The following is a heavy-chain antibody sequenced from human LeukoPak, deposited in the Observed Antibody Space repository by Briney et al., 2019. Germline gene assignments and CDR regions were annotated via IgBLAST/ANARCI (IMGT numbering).Heavy chain of an antibody. CDR1: GYTFTGYY. CDR3: ARDYRPRIAVAGSPRRFDP. V-gene: IGHV1-2*06. D-gene: IGHD6-19*01. CDR2: INPNSGGT. Sequence: ASVKVSCKASGYTFTGYYMHWVRQAPGQGLEWMGRINPNSGGTNYAQRFQGRVTMTRYTSISTAYMELSRLRSDDTAVYYCARDYRPRIAVAGSPRRFDPWGQGTLVTVSS. J-gene: IGHJ5*02.